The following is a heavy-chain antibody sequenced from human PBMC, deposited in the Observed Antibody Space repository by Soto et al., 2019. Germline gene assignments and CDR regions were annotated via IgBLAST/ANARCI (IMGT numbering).Heavy chain of an antibody. CDR2: IKHSGST. D-gene: IGHD4-17*01. J-gene: IGHJ4*02. CDR1: GGSFSGYY. Sequence: SQTLSLTCAVYGGSFSGYYWSWIRQPPGKGLEWIGEIKHSGSTNYNPSLKSRVTISVDTSKNQFSLKLSSVTAADTAVYYCARAPDYGVNYHLDYWGQGTLVTVSS. CDR3: ARAPDYGVNYHLDY. V-gene: IGHV4-34*01.